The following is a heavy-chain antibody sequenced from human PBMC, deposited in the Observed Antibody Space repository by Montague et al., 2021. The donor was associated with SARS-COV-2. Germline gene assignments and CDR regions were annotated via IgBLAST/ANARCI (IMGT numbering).Heavy chain of an antibody. D-gene: IGHD3-9*01. CDR2: IYYSGXT. V-gene: IGHV4-39*01. J-gene: IGHJ6*02. CDR3: ARQDDILTGYYYYGMDV. CDR1: GGSISSSSYY. Sequence: SETLSLTCTVSGGSISSSSYYWGWIRQPPGKGLEWIGSIYYSGXTXYXXXXKXRVTIFVDTSKNQFSLKLSSVTAADTAVYYCARQDDILTGYYYYGMDVWGQGTTVTVSS.